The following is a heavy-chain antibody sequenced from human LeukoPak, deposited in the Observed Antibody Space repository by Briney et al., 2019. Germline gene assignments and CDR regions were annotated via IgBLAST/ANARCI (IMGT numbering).Heavy chain of an antibody. D-gene: IGHD1-26*01. CDR2: IYSDGST. J-gene: IGHJ4*02. CDR3: ARGPMGGWYFDY. CDR1: GFIVSGDF. V-gene: IGHV3-66*01. Sequence: GGSLRLSCAASGFIVSGDFMSWVRQAPGKGLEWVSVIYSDGSTYYADSVKGRFTISRDNSKNTLYLQMNSLRAEDTAVYYCARGPMGGWYFDYWGQGTLVTVSS.